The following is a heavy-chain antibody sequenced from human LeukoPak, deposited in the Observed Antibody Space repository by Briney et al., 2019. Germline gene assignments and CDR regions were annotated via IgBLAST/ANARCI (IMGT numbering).Heavy chain of an antibody. V-gene: IGHV1-18*01. D-gene: IGHD6-19*01. Sequence: ASVNASGKASGYTFTSFGISWVRQAPGQGLEWMGWISAYNGNTNYAQKLQGRVTMTTDTSTSTAYMELRSLRSDDTAVYYCRLVVGGFDYWGQGTLVTVSS. CDR3: RLVVGGFDY. J-gene: IGHJ4*02. CDR2: ISAYNGNT. CDR1: GYTFTSFG.